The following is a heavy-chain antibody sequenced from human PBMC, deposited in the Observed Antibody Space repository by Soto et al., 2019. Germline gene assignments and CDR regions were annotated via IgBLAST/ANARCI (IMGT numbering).Heavy chain of an antibody. CDR2: IIPDFGTV. V-gene: IGHV1-69*01. J-gene: IGHJ5*02. CDR3: ARDTPYTNSVGDWSDP. D-gene: IGHD6-13*01. Sequence: QVRLVQSGAEVKKPGSSVKVSCKASGGTFSNYAITWLRLAPGQGLEWLGGIIPDFGTVNYTQKFQVRVTKTADETTSTAYMELNRLRSEDTAVYYCARDTPYTNSVGDWSDPGGQGTLVIVS. CDR1: GGTFSNYA.